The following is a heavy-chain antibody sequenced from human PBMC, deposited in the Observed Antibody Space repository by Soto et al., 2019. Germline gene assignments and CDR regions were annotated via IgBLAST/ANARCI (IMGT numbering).Heavy chain of an antibody. Sequence: WWSLRLSCSASVFTFSGYAMSWFPQAPGKGLEWVSAISGSGGSTYYADSVKGRFTISRDNSKNTLYLQMNSLRAEDTAVYYCAKDYDSSGYYPYNWFDPWGQGTLVTVS. CDR1: VFTFSGYA. CDR3: AKDYDSSGYYPYNWFDP. D-gene: IGHD3-22*01. J-gene: IGHJ5*02. V-gene: IGHV3-23*01. CDR2: ISGSGGST.